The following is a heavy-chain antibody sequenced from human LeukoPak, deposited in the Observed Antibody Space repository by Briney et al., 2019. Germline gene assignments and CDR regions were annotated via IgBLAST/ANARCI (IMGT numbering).Heavy chain of an antibody. V-gene: IGHV1-18*01. CDR3: ARDLEA. D-gene: IGHD3-3*01. Sequence: ASVKASSKASAYTFTSNGFSWGRHPPGQGLEWMGWISAYNGNTNYAQKLQGRVTMTTDTSTSTAYMELRSLRSDDTAVYYCARDLEAWGQGTLVTVSS. CDR1: AYTFTSNG. CDR2: ISAYNGNT. J-gene: IGHJ5*02.